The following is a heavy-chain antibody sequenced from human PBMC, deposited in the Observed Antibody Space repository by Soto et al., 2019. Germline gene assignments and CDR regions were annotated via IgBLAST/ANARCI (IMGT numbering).Heavy chain of an antibody. D-gene: IGHD2-15*01. V-gene: IGHV3-23*01. Sequence: VHLLESGGGLVQPGGSLRLSCAASGFTFSSYAMSWVRQAPGKGLEWVSGIVGSGSSTYYADSVKGRFTISRDNSKNTLYLQMNSLRADDTALYYCAKAGGDCSGGSCYSNQGDYWGQGTLVTVSS. CDR1: GFTFSSYA. CDR3: AKAGGDCSGGSCYSNQGDY. J-gene: IGHJ4*02. CDR2: IVGSGSST.